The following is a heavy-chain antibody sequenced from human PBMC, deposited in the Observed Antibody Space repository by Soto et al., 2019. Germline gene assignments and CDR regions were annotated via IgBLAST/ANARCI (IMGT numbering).Heavy chain of an antibody. J-gene: IGHJ4*02. CDR1: GGSFSTYY. CDR3: ARGPIAKDLGPFDY. Sequence: QVQLQQWGAGLLRPSETLSLTCAVHGGSFSTYYWSWIRQPPGRGLEWVGEINHSGSTNYNPYLKSRVNMSVDTSKNQFSLKLSSVTAADTAVYYCARGPIAKDLGPFDYWGQGTLVTVSS. V-gene: IGHV4-34*01. CDR2: INHSGST.